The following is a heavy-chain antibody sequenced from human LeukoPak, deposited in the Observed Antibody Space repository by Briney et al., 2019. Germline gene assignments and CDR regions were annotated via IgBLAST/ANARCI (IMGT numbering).Heavy chain of an antibody. V-gene: IGHV4-34*01. D-gene: IGHD2-2*01. CDR2: INARGDT. J-gene: IGHJ5*02. CDR1: GWSFNDYY. Sequence: PSETLSLTCAVYGWSFNDYYWNWIRQPPGKGLEWIGEINARGDTNYYPSLKSRVTISVDTSKKQFSLRLTSMIAADTALYYCARGQVPAARGYNWFDPWGQGTLVTVSS. CDR3: ARGQVPAARGYNWFDP.